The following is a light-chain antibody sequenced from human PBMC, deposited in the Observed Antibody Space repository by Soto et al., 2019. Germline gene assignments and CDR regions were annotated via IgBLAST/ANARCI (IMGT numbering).Light chain of an antibody. CDR3: QQYNNWPLT. Sequence: EIVLTQYPGTMALSPGERATISCLASQSVSSNYLAWYQQKPGQAPKVLIYDASNRATGIPDRFSGSGSGTEFTITISSLQSEDFAVYYCQQYNNWPLTFGPGTRLEIK. CDR2: DAS. V-gene: IGKV3D-15*01. CDR1: QSVSSN. J-gene: IGKJ5*01.